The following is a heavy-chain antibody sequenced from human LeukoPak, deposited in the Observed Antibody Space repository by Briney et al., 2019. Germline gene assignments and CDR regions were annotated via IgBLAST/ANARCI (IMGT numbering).Heavy chain of an antibody. J-gene: IGHJ6*02. D-gene: IGHD6-6*01. CDR3: ASLIAARRYYYYYGMDV. Sequence: GASVTVSCKASGYTFTSYGISWVRQAPGQGLEWMGWISAYNGNTNYAQKLQGRVTMTTDTSTSTAYMELSSLRSEDTAVYYCASLIAARRYYYYYGMDVWGQGTTVTVSS. CDR1: GYTFTSYG. V-gene: IGHV1-18*01. CDR2: ISAYNGNT.